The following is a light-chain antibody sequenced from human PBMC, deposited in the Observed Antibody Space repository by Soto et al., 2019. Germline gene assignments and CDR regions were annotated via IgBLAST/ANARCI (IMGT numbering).Light chain of an antibody. CDR2: EVS. CDR3: SAYTSSSTLGV. V-gene: IGLV2-14*01. CDR1: SSDVGGYNY. Sequence: QSVLTQPASVSGSPGQSLTISCTGTSSDVGGYNYVSWYQQHPGKAPKLMIYEVSNRPSGVSNRFSGSKSGNTASLTISGLQAEDEADYYCSAYTSSSTLGVFGGGTKVTGL. J-gene: IGLJ3*02.